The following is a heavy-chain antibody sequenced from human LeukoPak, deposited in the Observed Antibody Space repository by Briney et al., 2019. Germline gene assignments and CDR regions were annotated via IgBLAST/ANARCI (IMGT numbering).Heavy chain of an antibody. CDR1: GGSSSSFY. V-gene: IGHV4-59*08. J-gene: IGHJ4*02. Sequence: PSDTLSLTCTLSGGSSSSFYWSWIRQPPGEGLEWIGYIYYTGSTNHNPSLESRVTMSVDTSKNHFSLQLSSVTAADTAVYYCARNRVAEAGMDYWGEGTLVTVSS. CDR2: IYYTGST. CDR3: ARNRVAEAGMDY. D-gene: IGHD6-13*01.